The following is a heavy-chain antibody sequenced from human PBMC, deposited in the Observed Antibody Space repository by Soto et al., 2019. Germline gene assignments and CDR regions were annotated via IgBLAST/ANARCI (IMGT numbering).Heavy chain of an antibody. J-gene: IGHJ4*02. Sequence: RLSYAACGFTFSSSGLHWIRRAPGKGLEWVAVIWYDGSNKYYAVSVKGRFTISRDNSKNTLYLQMNSLRAEDTAVYYCARELIGNWNLRYYFDYWGQGTLVTGSS. V-gene: IGHV3-33*01. D-gene: IGHD1-7*01. CDR2: IWYDGSNK. CDR1: GFTFSSSG. CDR3: ARELIGNWNLRYYFDY.